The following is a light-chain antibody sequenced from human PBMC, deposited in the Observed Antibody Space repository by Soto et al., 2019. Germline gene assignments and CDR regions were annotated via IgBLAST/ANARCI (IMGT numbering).Light chain of an antibody. CDR2: EDN. V-gene: IGLV2-23*01. J-gene: IGLJ2*01. CDR1: RSEVGGYTL. Sequence: QSVLAQPASVSGSPGQSITISCTGTRSEVGGYTLVSWFQQYPGKAPKLMIYEDNKRPSGVSDRFSGSKSGNTASLTISGLHVEDEADYYCYSYARSSSLLFGGGTKVTVL. CDR3: YSYARSSSLL.